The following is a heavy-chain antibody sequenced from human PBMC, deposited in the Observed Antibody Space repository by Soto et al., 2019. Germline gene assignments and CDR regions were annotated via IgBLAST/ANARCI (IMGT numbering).Heavy chain of an antibody. D-gene: IGHD3-16*02. J-gene: IGHJ4*02. CDR3: ARAGDYIWGSYPDY. CDR1: GGSISSYY. V-gene: IGHV4-59*01. Sequence: SETLSLTCTVSGGSISSYYWSWIRQPPGKGLEWIGYIYYSVSTNYNPSLKSRVTISVDTSKNQFSLKLSSVTAADTAVYYCARAGDYIWGSYPDYWGQGTLVTVSS. CDR2: IYYSVST.